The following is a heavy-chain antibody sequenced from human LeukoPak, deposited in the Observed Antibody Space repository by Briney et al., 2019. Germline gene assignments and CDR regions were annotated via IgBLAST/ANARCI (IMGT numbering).Heavy chain of an antibody. D-gene: IGHD6-19*01. CDR3: ARHTYSSDWFLDAFDI. Sequence: GGSLRLSCAASGFTFSSYWMSWVRQAPGKGLEWVANINQHGSEKYYVDSVKGRFTISRDNPKNSLHLQMNSLRAEDTAVYYCARHTYSSDWFLDAFDIWGQGTMVTVSS. CDR2: INQHGSEK. CDR1: GFTFSSYW. V-gene: IGHV3-7*01. J-gene: IGHJ3*02.